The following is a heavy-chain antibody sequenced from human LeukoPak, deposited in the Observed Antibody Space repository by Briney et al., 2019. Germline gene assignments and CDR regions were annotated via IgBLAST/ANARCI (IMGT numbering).Heavy chain of an antibody. D-gene: IGHD3-10*01. V-gene: IGHV3-23*01. CDR2: ITGSGSST. Sequence: GGSLRLSCAASGFTFTSYAMSWVRQAPGKGLEWVSSITGSGSSTNYADSVKGTFTISRDNSKNTLYLQMNSLRAEDTAVYYCVKAGPGSGTYYGMDVWGQGTTVTVSS. CDR1: GFTFTSYA. J-gene: IGHJ6*02. CDR3: VKAGPGSGTYYGMDV.